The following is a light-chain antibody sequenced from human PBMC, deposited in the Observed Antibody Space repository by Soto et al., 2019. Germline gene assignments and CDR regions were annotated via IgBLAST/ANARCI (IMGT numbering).Light chain of an antibody. V-gene: IGKV3-20*01. J-gene: IGKJ2*01. CDR1: QSVGGNY. CDR2: AAS. Sequence: EIVLTQSPGTLSLSPGERATLSCRASQSVGGNYLAWYQQKPGQAPRLLVYAASTRATGIPDRFSGSGSGTDFSLTISRLEPEDFAVYYCQQYCSSLRTFGQGTKLEIK. CDR3: QQYCSSLRT.